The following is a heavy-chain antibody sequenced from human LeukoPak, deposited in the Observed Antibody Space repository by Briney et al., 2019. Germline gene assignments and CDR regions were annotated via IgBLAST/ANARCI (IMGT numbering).Heavy chain of an antibody. CDR1: GXTFSSYS. CDR3: ARAPYYYDSSGLDY. J-gene: IGHJ4*02. CDR2: ISSSSSTI. Sequence: GGSLRLSCAASGXTFSSYSMNWVRQAPGKGLEWVSYISSSSSTIYYADSVKGRFTISRDNARNSLDLQMNSLRDEDTAVYYCARAPYYYDSSGLDYWGQGTLVTVSS. V-gene: IGHV3-48*02. D-gene: IGHD3-22*01.